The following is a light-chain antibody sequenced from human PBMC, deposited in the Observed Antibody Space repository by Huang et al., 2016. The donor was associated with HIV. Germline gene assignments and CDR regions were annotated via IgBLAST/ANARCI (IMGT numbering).Light chain of an antibody. CDR2: WAT. Sequence: DIVMTQSPDSLAVSPGERATINCKSSQTVLYSLNTKNYLAWFQQKPGRPPKFLIYWATTRESGVPYRFSGSGSGTDFTLTINNLQAEDVAVYFCLQYYSFPQTFGHGTKVEIK. CDR1: QTVLYSLNTKNY. J-gene: IGKJ1*01. V-gene: IGKV4-1*01. CDR3: LQYYSFPQT.